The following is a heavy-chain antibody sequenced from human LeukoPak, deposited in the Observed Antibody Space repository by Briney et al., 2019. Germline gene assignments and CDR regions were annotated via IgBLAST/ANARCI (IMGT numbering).Heavy chain of an antibody. CDR2: IYYSGST. CDR1: GGSISSSSYY. J-gene: IGHJ5*02. CDR3: ARGTGYSSSWYPSPFDP. Sequence: SETLSLTCTVSGGSISSSSYYWGWIRQPPGKGLEWIGSIYYSGSTYYNPSLKSRVTISVDTSKNQFSLKLSSVTAADTAVYYCARGTGYSSSWYPSPFDPWGQGTLVTVSS. V-gene: IGHV4-39*07. D-gene: IGHD6-13*01.